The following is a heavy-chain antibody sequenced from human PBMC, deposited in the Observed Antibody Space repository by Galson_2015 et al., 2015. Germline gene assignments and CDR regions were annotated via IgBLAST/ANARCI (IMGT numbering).Heavy chain of an antibody. D-gene: IGHD2-21*01. CDR3: ARGEEVVIRHGYNPLFDH. CDR1: GFIFNSYD. Sequence: SLRLSCAASGFIFNSYDMHWVRQGKGKGLEWVATIGTAGDTYYRGSVKGRFTVSRENGKSSLYLQMNSLRAGDTAVYYCARGEEVVIRHGYNPLFDHWGQGTLVTVSS. V-gene: IGHV3-13*01. J-gene: IGHJ4*02. CDR2: IGTAGDT.